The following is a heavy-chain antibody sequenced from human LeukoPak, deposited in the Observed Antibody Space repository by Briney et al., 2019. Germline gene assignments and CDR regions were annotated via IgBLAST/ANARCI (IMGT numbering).Heavy chain of an antibody. V-gene: IGHV4-30-2*01. CDR2: IYHSGST. J-gene: IGHJ5*02. CDR1: GGSISSGGYS. CDR3: ARAGGSGSPGDWFDP. D-gene: IGHD3-10*01. Sequence: SETLSLTYTVSGGSISSGGYSWSWIRQPPGKGLEWIGYIYHSGSTYYNPSLKSRVTISVDRSKNQFSLKLSSVTAADTAVYYCARAGGSGSPGDWFDPWGQGTLVTVSS.